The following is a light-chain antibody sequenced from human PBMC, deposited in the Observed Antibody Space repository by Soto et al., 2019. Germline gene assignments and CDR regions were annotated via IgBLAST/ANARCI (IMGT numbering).Light chain of an antibody. J-gene: IGKJ1*01. Sequence: DIQLTQSPSFLSASVGDRVTITCRASQAISSYLAWYQQKPGKPPKLLIYAASSLQSGVPSRFSGSGSGTDFTLTISSLQPEDFATYYCQQSYSTPGTFGQGTKVEIK. V-gene: IGKV1-39*01. CDR2: AAS. CDR3: QQSYSTPGT. CDR1: QAISSY.